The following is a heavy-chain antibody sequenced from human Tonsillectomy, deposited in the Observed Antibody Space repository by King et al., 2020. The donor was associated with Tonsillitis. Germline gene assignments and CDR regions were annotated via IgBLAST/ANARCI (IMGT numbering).Heavy chain of an antibody. CDR2: IFPADSDT. D-gene: IGHD5-12*01. Sequence: QLVQSGAEVKKPGESLRISCTTSGYIFTDYWIGWVRQMPGKGLEWMGIIFPADSDTKYSPSFQGHVTMSADTSISTAYLQWNSLGASDSAIYYCARRGKSLGGYAVDPLDHWAQGTLVTVSS. CDR3: ARRGKSLGGYAVDPLDH. CDR1: GYIFTDYW. V-gene: IGHV5-51*01. J-gene: IGHJ4*02.